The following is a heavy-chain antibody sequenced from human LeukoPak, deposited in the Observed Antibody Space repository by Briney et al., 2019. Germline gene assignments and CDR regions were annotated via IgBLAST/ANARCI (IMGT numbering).Heavy chain of an antibody. CDR3: ARTLVATGAFDI. J-gene: IGHJ3*02. V-gene: IGHV6-1*01. D-gene: IGHD5-12*01. CDR2: TYYRSKWSN. CDR1: GDSVSSNSAA. Sequence: SQTLSLTCVLSGDSVSSNSAAWNWIRQSPSRGLEWLGRTYYRSKWSNDYAVSEKSRITINPDTSKNQFSLQLNSVTPEDTAVYYCARTLVATGAFDIWGQGTMVTVSS.